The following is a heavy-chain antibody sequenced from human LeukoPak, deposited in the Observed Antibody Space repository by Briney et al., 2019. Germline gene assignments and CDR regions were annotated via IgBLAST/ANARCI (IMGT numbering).Heavy chain of an antibody. Sequence: SETLSLTCTVSGGSISSDAYYWGWIRQPPGKGLEWIGSIFYSGSTYYNSSLKSRVIISVDTSKNQLSLKLTSVTAADTAVYYCAKEVVGPWGQGTLVTVSS. CDR2: IFYSGST. CDR1: GGSISSDAYY. CDR3: AKEVVGP. V-gene: IGHV4-39*07. J-gene: IGHJ5*02. D-gene: IGHD1-26*01.